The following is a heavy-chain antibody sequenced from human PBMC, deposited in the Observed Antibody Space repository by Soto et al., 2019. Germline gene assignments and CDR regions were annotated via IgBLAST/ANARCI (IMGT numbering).Heavy chain of an antibody. Sequence: ASVKVSCKASGGTFSSYAISWVRQAPGQGLEWMGGIIPIFGTANYAQKFQGRVTITADKSTSTAYMELSSLRSEDTAMYYCARVGIAAAGYYFDYWGQGTLVTVSS. CDR2: IIPIFGTA. J-gene: IGHJ4*02. D-gene: IGHD6-13*01. V-gene: IGHV1-69*06. CDR1: GGTFSSYA. CDR3: ARVGIAAAGYYFDY.